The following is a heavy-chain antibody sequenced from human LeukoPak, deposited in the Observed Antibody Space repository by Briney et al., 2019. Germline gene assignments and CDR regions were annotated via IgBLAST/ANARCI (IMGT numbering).Heavy chain of an antibody. J-gene: IGHJ4*02. CDR2: ISTDGSTT. CDR3: ARDYARAVEY. Sequence: GGSLRLSCTASGFTFNSYWMQWFRQDPGKGLVWVSCISTDGSTTRYADSVKGRFTISRDNAKSTLYLQMNSLRAEGTAVYYCARDYARAVEYWGQGTLATVSS. D-gene: IGHD2-2*01. CDR1: GFTFNSYW. V-gene: IGHV3-74*01.